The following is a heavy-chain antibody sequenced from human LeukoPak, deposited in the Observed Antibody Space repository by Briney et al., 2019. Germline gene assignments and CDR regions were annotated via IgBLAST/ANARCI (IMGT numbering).Heavy chain of an antibody. V-gene: IGHV4-30-2*01. CDR2: IYHSGST. CDR1: GGSISSGGYS. D-gene: IGHD3-3*01. CDR3: ARNIRFFGMDV. J-gene: IGHJ6*02. Sequence: SETLSLTCAVSGGSISSGGYSWSWIRQPPGKGLEWIGYIYHSGSTYYNPSLKSRVTISVDRSKNQFSLKLSSVTAADTAVYYCARNIRFFGMDVWGQETTVTVSS.